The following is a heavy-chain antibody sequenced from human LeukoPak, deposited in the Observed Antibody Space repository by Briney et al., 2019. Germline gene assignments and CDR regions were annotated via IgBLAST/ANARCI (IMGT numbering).Heavy chain of an antibody. D-gene: IGHD2-2*01. CDR3: AKRGNPAVGHHYLDV. V-gene: IGHV3-23*01. Sequence: GGSLRLPCAASGFTFGSYAMYWVRQAPGKGLEWVSGISGSGGSTFYADSVKGRFTISRDNSENTVYLQMNSLRADDTAVYYCAKRGNPAVGHHYLDVWGKGTTVSVSS. J-gene: IGHJ6*03. CDR1: GFTFGSYA. CDR2: ISGSGGST.